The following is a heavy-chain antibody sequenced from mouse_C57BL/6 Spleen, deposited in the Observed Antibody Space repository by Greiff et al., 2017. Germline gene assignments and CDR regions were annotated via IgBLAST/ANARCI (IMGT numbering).Heavy chain of an antibody. Sequence: VQLQQPGAELVMPGASVKLSCKASGYTFTSYWMHWVKQRPGQGLEWIGEIDPSDSYTNYNQKFKGKSTLTVDKSSSTAYMQLSSLTSEDSAVYYCSRGGYDPPYAMDYWGQGTSVTVSS. CDR1: GYTFTSYW. CDR2: IDPSDSYT. J-gene: IGHJ4*01. CDR3: SRGGYDPPYAMDY. V-gene: IGHV1-69*01. D-gene: IGHD2-2*01.